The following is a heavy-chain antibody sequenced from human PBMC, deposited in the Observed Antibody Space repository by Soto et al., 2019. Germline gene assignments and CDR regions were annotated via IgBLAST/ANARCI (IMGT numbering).Heavy chain of an antibody. J-gene: IGHJ6*02. D-gene: IGHD2-8*01. CDR2: IYYSGST. V-gene: IGHV4-31*03. Sequence: QVQLQESGPGLVKPSQTLSLTCTVSGGSISSGGYYWSWIRQHPGKGLEWIGYIYYSGSTYYNPSLKRRVTIXXDXSXXQFSLKLSSVTAADTAVYYCARDLPGRMRYYGMDVWGQGTTVTVSS. CDR3: ARDLPGRMRYYGMDV. CDR1: GGSISSGGYY.